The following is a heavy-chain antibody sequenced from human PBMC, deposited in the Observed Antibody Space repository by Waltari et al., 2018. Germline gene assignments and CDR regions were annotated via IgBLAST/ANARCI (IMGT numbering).Heavy chain of an antibody. J-gene: IGHJ4*02. V-gene: IGHV4-38-2*01. D-gene: IGHD2-8*02. Sequence: QVQLQESGPGLVKPSETLSLTCAVSGYYISSGYYWGWIRQPQGKGLEWIGSIYHSGSTYYNPSLKSRVTISVDTSKNQFSLKLSSVTAADTAVYYCARLGLVDSLFDYWGQGTLVTVSS. CDR1: GYYISSGYY. CDR3: ARLGLVDSLFDY. CDR2: IYHSGST.